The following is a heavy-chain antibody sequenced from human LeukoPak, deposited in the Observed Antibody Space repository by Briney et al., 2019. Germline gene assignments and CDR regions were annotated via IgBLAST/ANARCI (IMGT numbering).Heavy chain of an antibody. CDR3: LARPDAYDI. J-gene: IGHJ3*02. Sequence: GGSLRLSCAASGFTFRNYAMNWVRQAPGKGLEYVSGISKNGDSTYYADSVKDRFTISRDNSKNTLYFQMSSLRTEDTAVYYCLARPDAYDIWGQGTMVTVSS. CDR2: ISKNGDST. CDR1: GFTFRNYA. V-gene: IGHV3-64D*06.